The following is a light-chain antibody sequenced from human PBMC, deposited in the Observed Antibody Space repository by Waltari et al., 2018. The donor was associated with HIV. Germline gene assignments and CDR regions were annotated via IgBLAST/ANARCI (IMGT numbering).Light chain of an antibody. CDR2: KAS. V-gene: IGKV1-5*03. CDR3: QQYNTNLGT. J-gene: IGKJ1*01. Sequence: DIQMTQSPSTLSASVGDRVTITCRASQSIVTWLAWYQQKPGKAPKLLSSKASILETGVPSRFSGSGSGTEFTLTISSLQPDDFATYYCQQYNTNLGTFGQGTKVEIE. CDR1: QSIVTW.